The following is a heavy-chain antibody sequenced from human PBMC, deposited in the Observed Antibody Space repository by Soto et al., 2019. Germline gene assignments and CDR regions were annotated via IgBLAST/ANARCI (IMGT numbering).Heavy chain of an antibody. V-gene: IGHV1-18*01. Sequence: GVSVKVSCKASGYTFTSYGLSWVRQAPGQGFEWMGWISAYNGNTNYAQKLQGRVTMTTDTSTSTAYMELRSLRSDDTAVYYCARDTGELDGYNPGYYYYGMDVWGQGTTVTVSS. J-gene: IGHJ6*02. D-gene: IGHD1-26*01. CDR2: ISAYNGNT. CDR3: ARDTGELDGYNPGYYYYGMDV. CDR1: GYTFTSYG.